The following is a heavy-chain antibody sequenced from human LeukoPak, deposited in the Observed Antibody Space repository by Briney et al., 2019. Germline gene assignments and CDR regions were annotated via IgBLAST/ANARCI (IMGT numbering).Heavy chain of an antibody. CDR1: GYTFTSYG. CDR2: ISAYNGNT. D-gene: IGHD6-19*01. J-gene: IGHJ4*02. Sequence: ASVKVSCRASGYTFTSYGISWVRQAPGQGLEWTGWISAYNGNTNYAQKLQGRVTMTTDTSTSTAYMELRSLRSDDTAVYYCARVGLGSGWFNFDYWGQGTLVTVSS. V-gene: IGHV1-18*01. CDR3: ARVGLGSGWFNFDY.